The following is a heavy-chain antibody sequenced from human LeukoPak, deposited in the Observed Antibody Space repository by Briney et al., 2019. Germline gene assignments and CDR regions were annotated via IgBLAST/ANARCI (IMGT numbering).Heavy chain of an antibody. V-gene: IGHV3-23*01. CDR2: ISGNGGRT. CDR1: GFSFRNYG. D-gene: IGHD3-16*01. CDR3: GKDPNGDYVGGFDF. J-gene: IGHJ3*01. Sequence: GGSLRLSCAASGFSFRNYGMSWVRQAPGKGLEWVSGISGNGGRTHYADSVKGRFTISRDQSKNTLFLQMNSLRVEDTALYYCGKDPNGDYVGGFDFWGQGTMVTVSS.